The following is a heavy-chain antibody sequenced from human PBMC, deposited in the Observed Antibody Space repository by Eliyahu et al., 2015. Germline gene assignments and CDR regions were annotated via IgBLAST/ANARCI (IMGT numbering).Heavy chain of an antibody. CDR2: IRSGADAT. Sequence: EVQLVESGGDLVQPGGSLGLSCXASGFTFRNXAMNWVRXAPGKGLEWVYSIRSGADATYYTDSVKGRFTISRDNSKNTLYLQMNSLRVEDTAIYYCAKGLISGGNYHYGMDVWGQGTTVTVSS. D-gene: IGHD2-15*01. V-gene: IGHV3-23*04. CDR1: GFTFRNXA. CDR3: AKGLISGGNYHYGMDV. J-gene: IGHJ6*02.